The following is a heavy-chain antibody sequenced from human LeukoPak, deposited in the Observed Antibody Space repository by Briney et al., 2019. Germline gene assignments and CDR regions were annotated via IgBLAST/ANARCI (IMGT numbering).Heavy chain of an antibody. CDR3: AKNRGGSYYSGSDY. J-gene: IGHJ4*02. Sequence: GGSLRLSCAASGFTFSSYAMNWVRQAPGKGLEWVSAVRGSDAGTSYADSVKGRFTISRDNSKNTLYLQMNSLRAEDTAEYYCAKNRGGSYYSGSDYWGQGTLVTVSS. CDR1: GFTFSSYA. V-gene: IGHV3-23*01. CDR2: VRGSDAGT. D-gene: IGHD1-26*01.